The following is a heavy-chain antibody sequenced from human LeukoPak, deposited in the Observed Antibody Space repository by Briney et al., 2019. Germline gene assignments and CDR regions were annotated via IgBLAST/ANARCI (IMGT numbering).Heavy chain of an antibody. J-gene: IGHJ4*02. D-gene: IGHD2-2*01. CDR2: IYTSGST. Sequence: MSSETLSLTCAVYGVSFSGYYWSWIRQPAGKGLEWIGRIYTSGSTNYNPSLKSRVTISVDTSKNQFSLKLSSVTAADTAVYYCARADCSSTSCYSFGKRSGPGGYFDYWGQGTLVTVSS. CDR3: ARADCSSTSCYSFGKRSGPGGYFDY. V-gene: IGHV4-59*10. CDR1: GVSFSGYY.